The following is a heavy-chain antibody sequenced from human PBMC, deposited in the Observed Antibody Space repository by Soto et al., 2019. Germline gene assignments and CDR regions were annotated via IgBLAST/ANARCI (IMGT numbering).Heavy chain of an antibody. CDR2: ISYDGSNK. Sequence: PWGSLRLSCSASGFTFSSYGIHWVRQAPGKGLGWVAVISYDGSNKYYAESVKGRFTICRDNSKNTMYLQMNSLRAEDTAVYYCAKEGVQWLVLSFEYWGKGTLVTVCS. D-gene: IGHD6-19*01. CDR3: AKEGVQWLVLSFEY. CDR1: GFTFSSYG. V-gene: IGHV3-30*18. J-gene: IGHJ4*02.